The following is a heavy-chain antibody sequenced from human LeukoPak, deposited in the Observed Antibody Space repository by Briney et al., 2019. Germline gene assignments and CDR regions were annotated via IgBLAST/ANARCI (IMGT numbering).Heavy chain of an antibody. V-gene: IGHV3-23*01. CDR1: GFTFSNYN. J-gene: IGHJ4*02. D-gene: IGHD5-24*01. CDR3: AKDRVEMATILDY. Sequence: GGSLRLSCAASGFTFSNYNMNWVRQAPGKGLEWVSAISGSGGSTYYADSVKGRFTISRDNSKNTLYLQMNSLRAEDTAVYYCAKDRVEMATILDYWGQGTLVTVSS. CDR2: ISGSGGST.